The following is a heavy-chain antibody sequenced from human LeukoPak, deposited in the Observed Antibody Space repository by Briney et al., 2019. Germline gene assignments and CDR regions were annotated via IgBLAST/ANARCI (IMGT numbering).Heavy chain of an antibody. Sequence: GGSLRLSCATYGFTFRNAWMNWVRQAPGKGLEWVGRIRSNSDGGTIDYAAPVKGRFTLSRDDSKTTLYLQMNSLQTEDTAVYYCATDFYDSTWGQGTLVTVSS. CDR3: ATDFYDST. CDR2: IRSNSDGGTI. CDR1: GFTFRNAW. J-gene: IGHJ5*02. V-gene: IGHV3-15*07. D-gene: IGHD3-22*01.